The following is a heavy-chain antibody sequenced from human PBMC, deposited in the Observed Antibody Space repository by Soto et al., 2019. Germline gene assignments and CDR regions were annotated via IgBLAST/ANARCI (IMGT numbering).Heavy chain of an antibody. J-gene: IGHJ4*02. Sequence: EVQLLESGGGLVQPGGSLRLSCAASGFTFSSSAMSWVRLAPGKGLEWVSLISVPGGSANYADSVKGRFTISIDNSKNPVYLQMNSLRAEDTAVYYCGGHWYNYWGQGTLVTVSS. CDR3: GGHWYNY. CDR2: ISVPGGSA. CDR1: GFTFSSSA. D-gene: IGHD1-20*01. V-gene: IGHV3-23*01.